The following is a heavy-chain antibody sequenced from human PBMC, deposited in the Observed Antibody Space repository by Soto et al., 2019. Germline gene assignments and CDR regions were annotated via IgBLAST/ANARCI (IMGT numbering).Heavy chain of an antibody. D-gene: IGHD3-10*01. J-gene: IGHJ5*02. CDR3: ARDSFSYSSGSYWFDP. V-gene: IGHV4-59*01. Sequence: PSETLSLTCTVSGGSISSCYWSWIRQPPGKGLEWIGYIYYSGSTNYNPSLKSRVTISVDTSKNQFSLKLSSVTAADTAVYYCARDSFSYSSGSYWFDPWGQGTLVTASS. CDR1: GGSISSCY. CDR2: IYYSGST.